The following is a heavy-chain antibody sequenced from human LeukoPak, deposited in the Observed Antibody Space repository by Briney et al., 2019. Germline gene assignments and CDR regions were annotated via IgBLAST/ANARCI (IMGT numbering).Heavy chain of an antibody. J-gene: IGHJ3*02. CDR2: FNPSGGST. CDR1: GYTFTSYD. V-gene: IGHV1-46*01. Sequence: ASVKVSCKASGYTFTSYDMPWVRQSPGQGLEWMGIFNPSGGSTSYAQKFQGRVTMTKDTSTSTVYMELSSLRSEDTAEYYCAGSPGIAAAAAFDIWGQGTMVTVSS. D-gene: IGHD6-13*01. CDR3: AGSPGIAAAAAFDI.